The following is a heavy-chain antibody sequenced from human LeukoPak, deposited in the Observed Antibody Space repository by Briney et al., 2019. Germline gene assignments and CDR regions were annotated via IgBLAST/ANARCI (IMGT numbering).Heavy chain of an antibody. Sequence: PSETLSLTCTVSGGSISSGGYYWSWIRQHPGKGLEWIGYIYYSGSTYHNLSLESRVTISVDTSKNQFSLKLSSVTAADTAVYYCAREVNWNSVTLFFDYWGQGTLVTVSS. D-gene: IGHD1-7*01. CDR3: AREVNWNSVTLFFDY. V-gene: IGHV4-31*03. J-gene: IGHJ4*02. CDR2: IYYSGST. CDR1: GGSISSGGYY.